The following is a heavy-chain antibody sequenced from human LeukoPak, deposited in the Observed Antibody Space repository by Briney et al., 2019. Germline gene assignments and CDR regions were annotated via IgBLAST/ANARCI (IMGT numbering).Heavy chain of an antibody. D-gene: IGHD3-22*01. V-gene: IGHV3-30*02. Sequence: GGSLRLSCAASGFTFSSYGMHWVRQAPGKGLEWVAFIRYDGSNKYYADSVKGRFTTSRDNAKNSLYLQMNSLRAEDTAVYYCARVFTTYYYDSSGFGGFDYWGQGTLVTVSS. J-gene: IGHJ4*02. CDR3: ARVFTTYYYDSSGFGGFDY. CDR2: IRYDGSNK. CDR1: GFTFSSYG.